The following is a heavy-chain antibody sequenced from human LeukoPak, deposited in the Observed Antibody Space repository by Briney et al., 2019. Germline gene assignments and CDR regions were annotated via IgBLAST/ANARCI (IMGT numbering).Heavy chain of an antibody. D-gene: IGHD2-15*01. CDR2: IIPILGIA. CDR3: ARSGIYCSGGSCYLAY. J-gene: IGHJ4*02. Sequence: ASVKVSCKASGGTFISYAISWVRQAPGQGLEWMGRIIPILGIANYAQKFQGRVTITADKSTSTAYMELSSLRSEDTAVYYCARSGIYCSGGSCYLAYWGQGTLVTVSS. CDR1: GGTFISYA. V-gene: IGHV1-69*04.